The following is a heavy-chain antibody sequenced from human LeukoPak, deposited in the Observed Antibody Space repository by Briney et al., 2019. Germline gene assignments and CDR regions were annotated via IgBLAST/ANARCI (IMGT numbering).Heavy chain of an antibody. Sequence: ASVKVSCKASGYTFTGYYMRWVRQAPGQGLEWMGWINPNSGGTNYAQKFQGRVTMTRDTSISTAYMELSRLRSDDTAVYYCARVSGYSDQDFDYWGQGTLVTVSS. CDR2: INPNSGGT. D-gene: IGHD4-23*01. CDR3: ARVSGYSDQDFDY. J-gene: IGHJ4*02. V-gene: IGHV1-2*02. CDR1: GYTFTGYY.